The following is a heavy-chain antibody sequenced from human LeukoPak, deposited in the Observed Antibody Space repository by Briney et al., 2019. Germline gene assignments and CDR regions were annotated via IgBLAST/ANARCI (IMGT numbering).Heavy chain of an antibody. J-gene: IGHJ4*02. CDR1: GYIFTKYV. V-gene: IGHV1-3*01. D-gene: IGHD2-21*01. CDR3: ARDDCGDTCYPGGY. Sequence: GASVKASCKASGYIFTKYVVHWVRQAPGQRPEWMGWIKAGNGDTKYSQNFQDRLTITRDTSASTVCMELSSLTSEDTALYYCARDDCGDTCYPGGYWGQGTLVTVSS. CDR2: IKAGNGDT.